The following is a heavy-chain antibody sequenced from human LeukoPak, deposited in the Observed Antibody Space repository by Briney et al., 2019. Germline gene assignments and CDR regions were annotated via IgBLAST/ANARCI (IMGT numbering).Heavy chain of an antibody. CDR2: IYYSGNT. CDR3: ARRLVGAPEGFDQRD. Sequence: SETLSLTCTVSGGSISSSGYYWGWIRQPPGKGLEWIGSIYYSGNTYYNPSLKSRVTISVDTSKNQFSLKMSSLTAADTAVYCCARRLVGAPEGFDQRDWGQGTLVTVSS. D-gene: IGHD1-26*01. CDR1: GGSISSSGYY. J-gene: IGHJ4*02. V-gene: IGHV4-39*01.